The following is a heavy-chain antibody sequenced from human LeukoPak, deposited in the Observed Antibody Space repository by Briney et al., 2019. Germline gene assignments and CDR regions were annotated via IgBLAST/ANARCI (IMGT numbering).Heavy chain of an antibody. CDR1: GGSFSGYY. J-gene: IGHJ4*02. CDR2: INHSGST. Sequence: PSETLSLTCAVYGGSFSGYYWSWIRQPPGKGLEWIGEINHSGSTNYNPSLKSRVTISVDTSKNQSSLKLSSVTAADTAVYYCASSSTRSLFDYWGQGTLVTVSS. V-gene: IGHV4-34*01. D-gene: IGHD2-2*01. CDR3: ASSSTRSLFDY.